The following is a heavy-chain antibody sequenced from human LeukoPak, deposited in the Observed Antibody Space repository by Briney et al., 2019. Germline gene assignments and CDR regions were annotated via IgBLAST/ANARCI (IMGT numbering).Heavy chain of an antibody. CDR1: GGSVSSGSYY. Sequence: PSETLSLTCTVSGGSVSSGSYYWSWIRQPPGKGLEWIGYIYYSGSTNYNPSLKSRVTISVDTSKNQFSLKLSSVTAADTAVYYCARDSCGGGSCYPVYWGQGTLVTVSS. CDR2: IYYSGST. D-gene: IGHD2-15*01. V-gene: IGHV4-61*01. J-gene: IGHJ4*02. CDR3: ARDSCGGGSCYPVY.